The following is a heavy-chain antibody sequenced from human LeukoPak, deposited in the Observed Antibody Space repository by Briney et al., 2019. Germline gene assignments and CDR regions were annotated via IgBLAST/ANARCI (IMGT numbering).Heavy chain of an antibody. D-gene: IGHD5-12*01. V-gene: IGHV4-38-2*02. CDR1: GDSITSGYY. J-gene: IGHJ4*02. CDR2: IYHLGST. Sequence: SETLSLTCTLSGDSITSGYYWGWIRQSPEKGLEWIGNIYHLGSTYYNPSLKSRVTISVDTSKNQFSLKLSSVTAADTAVYYCARGGGYDLNYWGQGTLVTVSS. CDR3: ARGGGYDLNY.